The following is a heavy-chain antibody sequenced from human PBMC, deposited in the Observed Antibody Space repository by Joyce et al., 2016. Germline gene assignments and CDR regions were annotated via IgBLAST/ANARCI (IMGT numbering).Heavy chain of an antibody. CDR1: GFTFTHYW. Sequence: EVQLVESGGGLLQPGGSLRLSCAASGFTFTHYWMHWVRQVPGKGQVWVARVDSDGSGTSYADSVKGRFTNSRDNAKNMVYLQMNSLRIEYTAVYYCGSVFEYWGRGALVTVCS. CDR3: GSVFEY. J-gene: IGHJ4*02. CDR2: VDSDGSGT. V-gene: IGHV3-74*01.